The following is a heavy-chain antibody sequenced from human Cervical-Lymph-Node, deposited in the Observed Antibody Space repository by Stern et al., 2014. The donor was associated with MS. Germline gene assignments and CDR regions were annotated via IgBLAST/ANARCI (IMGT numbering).Heavy chain of an antibody. CDR3: VRQAGYSYALDY. CDR2: IYPGDSDT. V-gene: IGHV5-51*01. J-gene: IGHJ4*02. Sequence: EVQLVESGAEVKKPGESLKISCQGSGYSFNDYWIGWVRQVPGQGLEFMGVIYPGDSDTRYSPSFQGQVTISADKSISTAYLQWNSLKASDSAMYFCVRQAGYSYALDYWGQGTLLTVSS. CDR1: GYSFNDYW. D-gene: IGHD5-18*01.